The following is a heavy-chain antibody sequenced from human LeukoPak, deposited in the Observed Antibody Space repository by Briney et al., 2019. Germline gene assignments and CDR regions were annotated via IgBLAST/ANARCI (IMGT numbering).Heavy chain of an antibody. CDR2: IIPIFGTA. J-gene: IGHJ4*02. D-gene: IGHD3-22*01. V-gene: IGHV1-69*05. Sequence: SVKVSCKASGGTFSSYAISWVRQAPGQGLEWMGGIIPIFGTANYAQKFQGRVTITTDESTSTAYMELSSLRSEDTAVYYCARLGHYYDSSGPGWGQGTLVTVSS. CDR1: GGTFSSYA. CDR3: ARLGHYYDSSGPG.